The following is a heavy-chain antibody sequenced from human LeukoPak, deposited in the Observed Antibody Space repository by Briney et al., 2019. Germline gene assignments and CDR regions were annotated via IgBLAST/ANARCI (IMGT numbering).Heavy chain of an antibody. J-gene: IGHJ4*02. CDR2: INHSGST. V-gene: IGHV4-34*01. D-gene: IGHD4-17*01. CDR3: ARYGDSNFDY. CDR1: GGSFSGYY. Sequence: SETLSLTCAVYGGSFSGYYWSWIRQPPGKGLEWIGEINHSGSTNYNPSLKSRVTISVDTSKNQSSLKLSSVTAADTAMYYCARYGDSNFDYWGQGTLVTVSS.